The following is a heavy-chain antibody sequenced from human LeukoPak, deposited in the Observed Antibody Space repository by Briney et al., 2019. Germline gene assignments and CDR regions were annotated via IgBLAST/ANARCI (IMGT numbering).Heavy chain of an antibody. Sequence: GASVKVSCRASGYTFTSYYMHWVRQAPGQGLEWMGWIHPNTGATIYAQKFQGRVTMTRDMSTSTAYMELSSLRSEDTAVYYCANYVWGSYRLSGFDYWGQGTLVTVSS. CDR1: GYTFTSYY. CDR3: ANYVWGSYRLSGFDY. CDR2: IHPNTGAT. V-gene: IGHV1-2*02. D-gene: IGHD3-16*02. J-gene: IGHJ4*02.